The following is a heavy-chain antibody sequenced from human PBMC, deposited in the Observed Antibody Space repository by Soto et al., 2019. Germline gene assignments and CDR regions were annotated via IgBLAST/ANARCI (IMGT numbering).Heavy chain of an antibody. D-gene: IGHD2-15*01. Sequence: PSETLSLTCTVSGDCITSNSYFWAWIRQPPGKGLEWIGSMYYSGTTYNNPSLKRRVTISVDRSKKQYSLKRSSVTAEETAVYNCARHTPAISLXDHWGRGTLVTVSS. V-gene: IGHV4-39*01. CDR3: ARHTPAISLXDH. J-gene: IGHJ4*02. CDR1: GDCITSNSYF. CDR2: MYYSGTT.